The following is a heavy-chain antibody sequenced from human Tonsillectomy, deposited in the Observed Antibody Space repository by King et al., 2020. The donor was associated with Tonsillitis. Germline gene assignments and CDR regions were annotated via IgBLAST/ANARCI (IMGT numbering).Heavy chain of an antibody. CDR1: GGSFSDYY. CDR3: ARVISMVRGVIYDDY. Sequence: VQLQRWGAGLLKPSETLSLTWAVYGGSFSDYYWSWIRQPPGKGLEWIGEINHSGSTNYNPSLKSRVTISVDTSKNQFSLKLSSVTAADTAVYYCARVISMVRGVIYDDYWGQGTLVTVSS. D-gene: IGHD3-10*01. V-gene: IGHV4-34*01. J-gene: IGHJ4*02. CDR2: INHSGST.